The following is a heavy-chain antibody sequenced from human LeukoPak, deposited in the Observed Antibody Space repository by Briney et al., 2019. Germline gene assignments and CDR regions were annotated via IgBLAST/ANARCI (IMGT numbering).Heavy chain of an antibody. CDR3: ARVSSAAGYSYYYGMDV. CDR2: IIPIFGTA. V-gene: IGHV1-69*13. CDR1: GGTFSSYA. D-gene: IGHD6-13*01. Sequence: VASVKVSCKASGGTFSSYAISWVRQAPGQGLEWMGGIIPIFGTANYAQKFQGRVTITVDESTSTAYMELSSLRSEDTAVYYCARVSSAAGYSYYYGMDVWGKGTTVTVSS. J-gene: IGHJ6*04.